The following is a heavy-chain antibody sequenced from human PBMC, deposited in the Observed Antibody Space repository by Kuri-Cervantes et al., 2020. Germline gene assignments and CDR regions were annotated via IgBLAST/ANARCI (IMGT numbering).Heavy chain of an antibody. CDR1: GFTFSSYA. J-gene: IGHJ4*02. D-gene: IGHD6-19*01. CDR3: TISSGWPTDFDY. Sequence: GGSLRLSCAASGFTFSSYAMSWVRQAPGKGLEWVGFIRSKAYGGTTEYAASVKGRFTISRDDSKSIAYLQMNSLKTEDTAVYYCTISSGWPTDFDYWGQGTLVTVSS. CDR2: IRSKAYGGTT. V-gene: IGHV3-49*04.